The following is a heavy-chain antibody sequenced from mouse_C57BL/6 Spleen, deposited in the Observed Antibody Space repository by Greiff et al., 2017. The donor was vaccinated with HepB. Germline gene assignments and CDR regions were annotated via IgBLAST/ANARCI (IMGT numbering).Heavy chain of an antibody. Sequence: VQLKQSGGGLVKPGGSLKLSCAASGFTFSDYGMHWVRQAPEKGLEWVAYISSGSSTIYYADTVKGRFTISRDNAKNTLFLQMTSLRSEDTAMYYCARPGNYYGSSYDYAMDYWGQGTSVTVSS. D-gene: IGHD1-1*01. J-gene: IGHJ4*01. CDR2: ISSGSSTI. CDR3: ARPGNYYGSSYDYAMDY. CDR1: GFTFSDYG. V-gene: IGHV5-17*01.